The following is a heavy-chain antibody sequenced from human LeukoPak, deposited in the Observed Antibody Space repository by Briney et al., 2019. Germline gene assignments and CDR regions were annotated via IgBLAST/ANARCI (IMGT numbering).Heavy chain of an antibody. CDR2: ISGSGGST. V-gene: IGHV3-23*01. D-gene: IGHD5-18*01. J-gene: IGHJ4*02. Sequence: GGSLRLSCAASGFTFSTYTMNWVRQAPGKGLEWVSAISGSGGSTYYADSVKGRFTISRDNSKNTLYLQMNSLRAEDTAVYYCAKAWDTAMVKPHFDYWGQGTLVTVSS. CDR3: AKAWDTAMVKPHFDY. CDR1: GFTFSTYT.